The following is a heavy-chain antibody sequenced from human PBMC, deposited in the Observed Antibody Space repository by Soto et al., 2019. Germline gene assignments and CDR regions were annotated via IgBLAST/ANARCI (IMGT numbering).Heavy chain of an antibody. Sequence: PSETLSLTCTVSGGSISSTIYYWGWIRQPPGKGLEWIGGMSYSGSTYHNPSLKSRVTISVDTSKSQFSLQLSSVTAADTAVYYCARVAVAGTLGRYNWIDPWGQGTLVTVSS. J-gene: IGHJ5*02. CDR2: MSYSGST. V-gene: IGHV4-39*01. D-gene: IGHD6-19*01. CDR3: ARVAVAGTLGRYNWIDP. CDR1: GGSISSTIYY.